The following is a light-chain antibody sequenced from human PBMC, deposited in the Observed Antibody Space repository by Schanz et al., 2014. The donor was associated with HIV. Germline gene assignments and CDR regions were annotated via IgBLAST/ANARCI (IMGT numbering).Light chain of an antibody. V-gene: IGKV3-11*01. J-gene: IGKJ4*01. CDR2: DAS. CDR3: QQRSSWPLLT. Sequence: EIVLTQSPGTLSLSPGERVTLSCRASQSVSNNYLAWYRQTPGQPPRLLIYDASNRATGIPARFSGSGSGTDFTLTISSLEPEDFAVYYCQQRSSWPLLTFGGGTKVEIK. CDR1: QSVSNNY.